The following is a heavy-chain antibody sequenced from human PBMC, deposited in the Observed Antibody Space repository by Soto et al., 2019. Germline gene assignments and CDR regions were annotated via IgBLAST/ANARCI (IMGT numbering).Heavy chain of an antibody. V-gene: IGHV1-8*01. CDR1: GYTFTSYD. J-gene: IGHJ4*02. CDR2: MNPNSGNT. CDR3: ARGLGGIVVVVAPPNFFDY. Sequence: GASVKVSCKASGYTFTSYDINCVRQATGQGLEWMGWMNPNSGNTGYAQKFQGRVTMTRNTSISTAYMELSSLRSEDTAVYYCARGLGGIVVVVAPPNFFDYWGQGTLVTVSS. D-gene: IGHD2-15*01.